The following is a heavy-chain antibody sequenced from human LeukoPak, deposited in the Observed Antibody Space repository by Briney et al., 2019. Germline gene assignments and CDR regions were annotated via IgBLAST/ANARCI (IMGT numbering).Heavy chain of an antibody. D-gene: IGHD6-19*01. CDR2: ILSSISYI. Sequence: PGGSLRLSCAASAFTFSSYSMNWVRQAHGKGLEWVSSILSSISYIYYADSVKGRFTSSRDNAKNSLYLQMNRLRAEDTAVYYCARDGGSSGWYHFDYWGQGTMVTVSS. J-gene: IGHJ4*02. CDR3: ARDGGSSGWYHFDY. V-gene: IGHV3-21*01. CDR1: AFTFSSYS.